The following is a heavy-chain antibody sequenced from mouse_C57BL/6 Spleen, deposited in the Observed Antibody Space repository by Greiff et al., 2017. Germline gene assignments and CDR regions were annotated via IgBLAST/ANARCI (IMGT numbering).Heavy chain of an antibody. CDR3: ARQRGSRAMDY. D-gene: IGHD6-1*01. CDR2: ISGGGGNT. V-gene: IGHV5-9*01. J-gene: IGHJ4*01. Sequence: EVKVEESGGGLVKPGGSLKLSCAASGFTFSSYTMSWVRQTPEKRLEWVATISGGGGNTYYPDSVKGRFTISRDNAKNTLYLQMSSLRSEDTALYYCARQRGSRAMDYWGQGTSVTVSS. CDR1: GFTFSSYT.